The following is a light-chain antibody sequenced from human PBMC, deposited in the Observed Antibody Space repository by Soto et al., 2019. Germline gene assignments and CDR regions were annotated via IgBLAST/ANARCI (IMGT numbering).Light chain of an antibody. CDR1: SSNIGAGYD. V-gene: IGLV1-40*01. Sequence: QSVLTQPPSVPGAPGQRVTISCTGTSSNIGAGYDVHWYQQLPGTAPKLLIYGDSNRPSGVPDRFSGSKSGTSASLAITGLRAEDEADYYCQSYDSSLSGSVFGGGTKLTVL. J-gene: IGLJ3*02. CDR3: QSYDSSLSGSV. CDR2: GDS.